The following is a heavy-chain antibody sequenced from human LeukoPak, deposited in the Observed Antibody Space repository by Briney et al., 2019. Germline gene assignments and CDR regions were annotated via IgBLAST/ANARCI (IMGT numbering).Heavy chain of an antibody. D-gene: IGHD5-12*01. V-gene: IGHV1-8*03. Sequence: ASMKVSCKASGYIFTSYDINWVRQATGQGLEWMGWMNPNSGNTGYAQKFQGGVTITRNTSISTAYMELSSLRSEDTAVYYCARGRGYSGYDPLYYFDSWGQGTLVTVSS. J-gene: IGHJ4*02. CDR2: MNPNSGNT. CDR1: GYIFTSYD. CDR3: ARGRGYSGYDPLYYFDS.